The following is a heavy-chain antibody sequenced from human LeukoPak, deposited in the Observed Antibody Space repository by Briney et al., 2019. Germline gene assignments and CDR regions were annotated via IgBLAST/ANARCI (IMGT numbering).Heavy chain of an antibody. CDR2: INPNIDDT. CDR3: ARGLLVHESGGSGWYHL. J-gene: IGHJ4*02. CDR1: GYTFTGYY. V-gene: IGHV1-2*02. Sequence: ASVKVSCKSSGYTFTGYYIHWVRQAPGQGLEWMGWINPNIDDTNYAQNFQGRVTMTRDTSTGTAYMELTRLEFDDTAIYYCARGLLVHESGGSGWYHLWGQGTLVTVSS. D-gene: IGHD6-19*01.